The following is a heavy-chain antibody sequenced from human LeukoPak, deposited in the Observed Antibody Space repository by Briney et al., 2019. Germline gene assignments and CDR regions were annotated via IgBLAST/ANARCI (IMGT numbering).Heavy chain of an antibody. CDR2: ISGSGSTT. D-gene: IGHD6-19*01. CDR1: GFTFSNYG. V-gene: IGHV3-23*01. CDR3: AKGTSTYSSVSFDY. J-gene: IGHJ4*02. Sequence: GGSVRLSCAVSGFTFSNYGMSWVRQAPGKGLEWVISISGSGSTTFYADSVKGRFTISRDNPKNMLYLQMTSLRAEDTAVYYCAKGTSTYSSVSFDYWGRGTLVTVSS.